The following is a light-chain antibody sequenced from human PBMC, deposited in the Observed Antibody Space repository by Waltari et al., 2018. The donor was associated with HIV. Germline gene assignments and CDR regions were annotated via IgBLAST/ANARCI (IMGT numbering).Light chain of an antibody. CDR2: EVT. V-gene: IGLV2-14*01. Sequence: QSALTQPASISGSPGQSITISCTGPSSDVNDYNSSYWYQHHPDKAPKVIIYEVTRRPSGVSNRFSGSKSGNTASLTISGLLPEDEAEYFCVSYISSSTPEFGGGTKLTVL. CDR3: VSYISSSTPE. CDR1: SSDVNDYNS. J-gene: IGLJ3*02.